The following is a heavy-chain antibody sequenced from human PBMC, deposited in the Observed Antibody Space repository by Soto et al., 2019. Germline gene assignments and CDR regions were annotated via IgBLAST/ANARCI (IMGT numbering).Heavy chain of an antibody. CDR1: GFTFSSYA. CDR3: VKDTPPNSCSSDSNAPAS. J-gene: IGHJ4*02. D-gene: IGHD6-6*01. V-gene: IGHV3-64D*08. CDR2: ISSNGGST. Sequence: GGSLRLSCSASGFTFSSYAMHWVRQAPGKGLEYVSAISSNGGSTYYADSVKGRFTISRDNSKNTLYLQMSSLRAEDTAVYYCVKDTPPNSCSSDSNAPASWGQGTLVIVSS.